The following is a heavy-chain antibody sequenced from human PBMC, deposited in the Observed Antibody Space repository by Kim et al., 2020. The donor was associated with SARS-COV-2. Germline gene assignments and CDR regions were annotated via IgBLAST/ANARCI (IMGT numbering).Heavy chain of an antibody. V-gene: IGHV6-1*01. D-gene: IGHD1-26*01. CDR3: ARDKYSGTYYVGFDY. CDR1: GDSVSSKSAA. J-gene: IGHJ4*02. Sequence: SQTLSLTCAISGDSVSSKSAAWNWIRQSPSRGPEWLGRTYHRSKWYSDYEISVRSRINISPDTSKNQFSLQLNSVTPEDTAIYYCARDKYSGTYYVGFDYWGQGTLVTVAS. CDR2: TYHRSKWYS.